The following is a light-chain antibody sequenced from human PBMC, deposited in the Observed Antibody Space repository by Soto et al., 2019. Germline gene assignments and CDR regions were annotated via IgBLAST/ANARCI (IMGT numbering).Light chain of an antibody. CDR1: QSIRSW. Sequence: DIQMTQSPSILSASVGDRVTITCRASQSIRSWLAWYQQKPGKAPKLLIYDAYSLESGVPSRFSGRRSGTEFTLTISSLQADDFATYYCQQYHTDWTFGQGTKVDIK. CDR3: QQYHTDWT. CDR2: DAY. J-gene: IGKJ1*01. V-gene: IGKV1-5*01.